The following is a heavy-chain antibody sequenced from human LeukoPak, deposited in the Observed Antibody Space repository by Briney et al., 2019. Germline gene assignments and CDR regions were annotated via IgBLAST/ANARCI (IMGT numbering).Heavy chain of an antibody. CDR1: RGSISSGGYS. J-gene: IGHJ3*02. CDR3: ARCLLGTTSPADAFDI. Sequence: SETLSLTCAVSRGSISSGGYSWSWIRQPPGKGLEWIGYMYHDGDTYYNPSLKGRVTISVDRSKNQFSLKVSSVTAADTAVYYCARCLLGTTSPADAFDIWGQGTMVTVSS. V-gene: IGHV4-30-2*01. CDR2: MYHDGDT. D-gene: IGHD1-26*01.